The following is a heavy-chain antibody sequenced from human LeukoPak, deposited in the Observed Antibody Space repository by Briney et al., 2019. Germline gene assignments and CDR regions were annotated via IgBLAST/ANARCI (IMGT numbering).Heavy chain of an antibody. D-gene: IGHD4-17*01. V-gene: IGHV3-49*03. CDR2: IRSKVYGGTT. J-gene: IGHJ4*02. Sequence: GGSLRLSCTASGFTFGDYAMSWFRQAPGKGLEWVGFIRSKVYGGTTEYAASVKGGFTISRDDSKSIAYLQMNSLKTEDTAVYYSTRDYGDYLDYWGQGTLVTVSS. CDR1: GFTFGDYA. CDR3: TRDYGDYLDY.